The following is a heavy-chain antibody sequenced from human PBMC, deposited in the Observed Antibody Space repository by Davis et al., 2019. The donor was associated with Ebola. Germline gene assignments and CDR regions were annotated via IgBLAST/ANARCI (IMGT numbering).Heavy chain of an antibody. D-gene: IGHD3-10*01. CDR2: IIPIFGTA. J-gene: IGHJ6*02. Sequence: SVKVSCKASGGTFSSYAISWVRQAPGQGLEWMGGIIPIFGTANYAQKFQGRVTITADESTSTAYMELSNLRSEDTAVYYCARDLEDYYGSGSYTGYYYYGMDVWGQGTTVTVSS. CDR3: ARDLEDYYGSGSYTGYYYYGMDV. V-gene: IGHV1-69*13. CDR1: GGTFSSYA.